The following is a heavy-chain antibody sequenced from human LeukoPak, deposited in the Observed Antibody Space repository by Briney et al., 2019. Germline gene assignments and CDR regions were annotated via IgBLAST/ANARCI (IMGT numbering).Heavy chain of an antibody. J-gene: IGHJ5*02. Sequence: PSETLSLTCTVSGGSISSYYWSWIRQPPGKGLEWIGYIYYSGSTNYNLSLESRVTISVDTSKNQFSLKLSSVTAADTAVYYCARAGLYCSGGSCSLGWFDPWGQGTLVTVSS. CDR2: IYYSGST. CDR3: ARAGLYCSGGSCSLGWFDP. D-gene: IGHD2-15*01. V-gene: IGHV4-59*01. CDR1: GGSISSYY.